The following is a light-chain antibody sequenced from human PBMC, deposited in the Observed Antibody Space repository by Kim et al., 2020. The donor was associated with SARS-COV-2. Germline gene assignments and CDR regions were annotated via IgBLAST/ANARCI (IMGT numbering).Light chain of an antibody. J-gene: IGKJ5*01. CDR1: QSLVFSDGDKY. CDR3: MHRSHWPPRIT. V-gene: IGKV2-30*01. CDR2: KVS. Sequence: DVVMTQSPLSLPVTLGQPASISCRSSQSLVFSDGDKYLNWVQQKPSQSPRRLIYKVSNRDSGVPDRFSGSGSGTGFTLEISRVEAEDVEVYYCMHRSHWPPRITFGQGTRVEIK.